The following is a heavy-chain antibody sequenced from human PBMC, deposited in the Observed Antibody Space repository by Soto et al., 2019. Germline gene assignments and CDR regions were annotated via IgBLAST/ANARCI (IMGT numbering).Heavy chain of an antibody. CDR2: IKEDGSEK. J-gene: IGHJ5*02. CDR3: ARYRSLDP. D-gene: IGHD3-16*02. Sequence: GGSLRLSCADSGFILRNYWMSWVRQAPGMGPQWVASIKEDGSEKYYVDPVKGRFTISRENAKNSLYLQMNSLRAEDTAVYYCARYRSLDPWGQGILVTVSS. CDR1: GFILRNYW. V-gene: IGHV3-7*03.